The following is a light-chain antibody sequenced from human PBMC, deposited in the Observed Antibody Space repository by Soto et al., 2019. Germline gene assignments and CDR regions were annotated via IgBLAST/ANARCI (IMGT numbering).Light chain of an antibody. CDR1: QSVSSN. CDR3: QQYNNWPPKT. J-gene: IGKJ1*01. CDR2: DSS. V-gene: IGKV3-15*01. Sequence: EIVMTQSPATLSVSPGERATLSCRASQSVSSNLAWYQQKPGQAPRLLIYDSSTRATGIPARFSGSGSGTEFTLTISSLQSGDFAVYYCQQYNNWPPKTFGQGTKVDI.